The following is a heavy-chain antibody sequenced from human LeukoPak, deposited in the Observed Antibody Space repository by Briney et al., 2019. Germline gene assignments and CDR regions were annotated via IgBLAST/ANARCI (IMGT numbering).Heavy chain of an antibody. Sequence: PGRSLRLSCAASGFTFSSYAMHWVRQAPGKGLEWVAVISYDGSNKYYADSVKGRFTISRDNAKNSLYLQMNSLRAEDTAVYYCARDLIFGVVHVYYYYGMDVWGQGTTVTVSS. V-gene: IGHV3-30-3*01. CDR3: ARDLIFGVVHVYYYYGMDV. D-gene: IGHD3-3*01. CDR1: GFTFSSYA. CDR2: ISYDGSNK. J-gene: IGHJ6*02.